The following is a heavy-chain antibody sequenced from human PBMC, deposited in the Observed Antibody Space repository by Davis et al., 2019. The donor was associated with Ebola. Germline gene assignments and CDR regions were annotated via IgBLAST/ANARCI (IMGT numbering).Heavy chain of an antibody. CDR1: GGSINTNTYY. D-gene: IGHD4-17*01. Sequence: MPSETLSLTCTVSGGSINTNTYYWGWIRQPPGKGLEWIANIHYSGSTYYNPSLSSRVAISVDSSKNQFSLKINSVTAADTATYYCARTTKTNIEDSGLGYNSFDSWGQGVLVSVSS. CDR2: IHYSGST. V-gene: IGHV4-39*07. J-gene: IGHJ5*01. CDR3: ARTTKTNIEDSGLGYNSFDS.